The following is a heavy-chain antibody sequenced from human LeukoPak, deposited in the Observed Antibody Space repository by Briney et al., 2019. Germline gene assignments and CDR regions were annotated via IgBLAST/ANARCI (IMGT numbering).Heavy chain of an antibody. D-gene: IGHD4-17*01. J-gene: IGHJ4*02. CDR1: GFTFSNYW. Sequence: PGGSLRLSCAASGFTFSNYWMSWVRQAPGKGLEWVAVIWYDGSNKYYADSVKGRFTISRDNSKNTLYLQMNSLRAEDTAVYYCAKSSHLGVTVTADYWGQGTLVTVSS. CDR3: AKSSHLGVTVTADY. CDR2: IWYDGSNK. V-gene: IGHV3-33*06.